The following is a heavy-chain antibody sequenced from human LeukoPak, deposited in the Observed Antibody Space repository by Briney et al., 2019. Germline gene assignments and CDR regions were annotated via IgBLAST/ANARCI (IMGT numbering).Heavy chain of an antibody. J-gene: IGHJ6*03. CDR3: ARVGDGYNYYYYYYMDV. D-gene: IGHD5-24*01. CDR2: ISSSSYI. Sequence: GGSLRLSCAASGFTFSSYSMNWVRQAPGKGLEWVSSISSSSYIYYADSVKGRFTISRDNAKSSLYLQMNSLRAEDTAVYYCARVGDGYNYYYYYYMDVWGKGTTVTVSS. CDR1: GFTFSSYS. V-gene: IGHV3-21*01.